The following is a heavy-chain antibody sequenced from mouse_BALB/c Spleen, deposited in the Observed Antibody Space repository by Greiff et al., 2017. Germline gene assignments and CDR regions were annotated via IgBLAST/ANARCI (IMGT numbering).Heavy chain of an antibody. CDR2: INPYNGDT. V-gene: IGHV1-20*02. CDR3: ARGYRYDEAWFAY. Sequence: VQLQQSGPELVKPGASVKISCKASGYSFTGYFMNWVMQSHGKSLEWIGRINPYNGDTFYNQKFKGKATLTVDKSSSTAHMELRSLASEDSAVYYCARGYRYDEAWFAYWGQGTLVTVSA. D-gene: IGHD2-14*01. CDR1: GYSFTGYF. J-gene: IGHJ3*01.